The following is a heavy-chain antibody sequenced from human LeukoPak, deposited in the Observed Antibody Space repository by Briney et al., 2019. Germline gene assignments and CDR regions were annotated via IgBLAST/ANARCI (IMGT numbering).Heavy chain of an antibody. CDR1: GYTFTCYY. Sequence: GASVTVSCKASGYTFTCYYMHWVRQAPGQGLEWMGWINPNSGGTNYAQKFQGRVTMTRDTSISTAYMELSRLRSDDTAVYYCARAPWELGAFDIWGQGTMVTVSS. V-gene: IGHV1-2*02. D-gene: IGHD1-26*01. CDR2: INPNSGGT. CDR3: ARAPWELGAFDI. J-gene: IGHJ3*02.